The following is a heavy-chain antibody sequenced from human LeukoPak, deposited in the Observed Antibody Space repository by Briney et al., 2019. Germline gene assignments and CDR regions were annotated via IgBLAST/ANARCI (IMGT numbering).Heavy chain of an antibody. CDR1: VYTFTGYY. D-gene: IGHD4-17*01. V-gene: IGHV1-2*02. CDR2: INPKSGDT. CDR3: ARGQGNDYGDYDGWGH. J-gene: IGHJ4*02. Sequence: ASVKVSCKASVYTFTGYYMHWVRQAPGQGLERMGWINPKSGDTNYAQKFQGRVTMTRDTSISTAYMEVSRLRSDDTAVFYCARGQGNDYGDYDGWGHWGQGTLVTVSS.